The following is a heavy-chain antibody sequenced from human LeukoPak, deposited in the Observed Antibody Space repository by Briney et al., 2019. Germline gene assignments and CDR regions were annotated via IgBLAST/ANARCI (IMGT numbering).Heavy chain of an antibody. V-gene: IGHV4-4*07. CDR1: GGSISSYY. CDR3: ARRGRARNYLTTSRQFDY. CDR2: IYTSGST. D-gene: IGHD4-11*01. Sequence: SETLSLTCTVSGGSISSYYWSWIRQPAGKGLEWIGRIYTSGSTNYNPSLKSRVTMSVDTSKNQFSLKLSSVTAADTAVYYCARRGRARNYLTTSRQFDYWGQGTLVTVSS. J-gene: IGHJ4*02.